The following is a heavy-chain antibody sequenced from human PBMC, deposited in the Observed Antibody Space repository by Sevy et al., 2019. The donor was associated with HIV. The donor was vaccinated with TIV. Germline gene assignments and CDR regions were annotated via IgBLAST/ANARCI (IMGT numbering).Heavy chain of an antibody. D-gene: IGHD3-22*01. CDR1: GFTFSNYW. CDR2: IKQDGSEK. V-gene: IGHV3-7*01. CDR3: ARPYRTDPFYYSGSGGYYYPSYFDY. J-gene: IGHJ4*02. Sequence: GGSLRLSCAASGFTFSNYWMSWVSQAPGKGLEWVANIKQDGSEKYYVDSVKGRFTISRDNAKNSLYLQMNSLRAEDTAVYYCARPYRTDPFYYSGSGGYYYPSYFDYWGQGTLVTVSS.